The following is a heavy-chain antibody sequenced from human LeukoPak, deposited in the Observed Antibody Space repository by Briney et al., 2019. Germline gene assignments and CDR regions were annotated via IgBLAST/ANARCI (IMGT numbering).Heavy chain of an antibody. CDR1: GFTFSSYS. J-gene: IGHJ3*02. CDR3: ARTITMIVVVSDAFDI. D-gene: IGHD3-22*01. CDR2: IISSSSYI. V-gene: IGHV3-21*01. Sequence: TGGSLRLSCAASGFTFSSYSMNWVRHAPGEGLEWVSSIISSSSYIYYADSVKGRFTISRDNAKNSLYVKMNSLRAEDTAVYYCARTITMIVVVSDAFDIWGQGKMVTVSS.